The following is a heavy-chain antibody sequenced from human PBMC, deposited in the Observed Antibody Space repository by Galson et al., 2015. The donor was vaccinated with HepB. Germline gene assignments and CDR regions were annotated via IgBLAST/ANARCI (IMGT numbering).Heavy chain of an antibody. CDR3: ARWYYDFWSGYDHYGMDV. J-gene: IGHJ6*02. Sequence: SLRLSCAASGFTFSSYNVNWVRQAPGKGLEWVSSISSSSSYIYYADSVKGRFTISRDNAKNSLYLQMNSLRAEDTAGYYCARWYYDFWSGYDHYGMDVWGQGTTVTVSS. CDR1: GFTFSSYN. V-gene: IGHV3-21*01. D-gene: IGHD3-3*01. CDR2: ISSSSSYI.